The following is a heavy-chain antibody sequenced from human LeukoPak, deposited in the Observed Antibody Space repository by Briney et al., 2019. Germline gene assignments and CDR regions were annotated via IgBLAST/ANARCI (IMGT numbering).Heavy chain of an antibody. Sequence: GASVKVSCKASGYTFTGYHIHWVRQARGQGLEWMGRINPYSGDTNFAQKFQGRVTMTRDTSITTAYMDLSSLTPDDTAVYFCARDQGSLTRSWYTGYWGQGTQVTVSS. CDR3: ARDQGSLTRSWYTGY. D-gene: IGHD6-13*01. CDR1: GYTFTGYH. V-gene: IGHV1-2*06. CDR2: INPYSGDT. J-gene: IGHJ4*02.